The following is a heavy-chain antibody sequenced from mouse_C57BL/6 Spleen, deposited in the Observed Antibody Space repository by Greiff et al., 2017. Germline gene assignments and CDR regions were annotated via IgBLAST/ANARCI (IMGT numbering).Heavy chain of an antibody. CDR3: ARNFGYYGSSGYFDV. D-gene: IGHD1-1*01. CDR2: IWSGGST. V-gene: IGHV2-2*01. J-gene: IGHJ1*03. CDR1: GFSLTSYG. Sequence: QVQLQQSGPGLVQPSQSLSITCTVSGFSLTSYGVHWVRQSPGKGLEWLGVIWSGGSTDYNAAFISRLSISKDNSKSQVFFKMNSLQADDTAIYYCARNFGYYGSSGYFDVWGTGTTVTVSS.